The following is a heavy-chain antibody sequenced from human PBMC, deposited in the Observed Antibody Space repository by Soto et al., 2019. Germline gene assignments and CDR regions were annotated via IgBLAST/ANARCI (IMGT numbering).Heavy chain of an antibody. CDR1: GYTFTSYA. V-gene: IGHV1-3*01. CDR2: INAGNGNT. D-gene: IGHD6-19*01. Sequence: GASVKVSCKASGYTFTSYAMHWVRQAPGQRLEWMGWINAGNGNTKYSQKFQGRVTITRDTSASTAYMELSSLRSEDTAVYYCARDSLLGYSSGWYMGGVDYWGQGPLVTVSS. J-gene: IGHJ4*02. CDR3: ARDSLLGYSSGWYMGGVDY.